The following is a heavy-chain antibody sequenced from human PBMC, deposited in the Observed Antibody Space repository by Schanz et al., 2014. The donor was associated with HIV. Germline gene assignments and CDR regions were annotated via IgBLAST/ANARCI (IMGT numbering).Heavy chain of an antibody. D-gene: IGHD4-17*01. CDR3: ARGDFGGSSVDY. V-gene: IGHV4-34*01. CDR1: GGSFRGYY. CDR2: VRHSEGT. J-gene: IGHJ4*01. Sequence: QVQLQQWGAGLLKPSETLSLTCAVYGGSFRGYYWTWSRQFPGLGLEWIGGVRHSEGTNYNPSLKKRVTTSMDNSTSQSTQTQTSVTTADTAVYFCARGDFGGSSVDYWGHGNMVTVSS.